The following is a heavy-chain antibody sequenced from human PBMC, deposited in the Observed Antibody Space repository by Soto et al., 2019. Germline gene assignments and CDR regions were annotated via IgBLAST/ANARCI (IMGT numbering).Heavy chain of an antibody. D-gene: IGHD1-26*01. CDR1: GGSISSSSYY. CDR3: ARRYTTSPIYYYYYYGMDV. J-gene: IGHJ6*02. Sequence: KPSETLSLTCTVSGGSISSSSYYWGWIRQPPGKGLEWIGSIYYSGSTYYNPSLKSRVTISVDTSKNQFSLKLSSVTAADTAVYYCARRYTTSPIYYYYYYGMDVWGQGTTVTVSS. CDR2: IYYSGST. V-gene: IGHV4-39*01.